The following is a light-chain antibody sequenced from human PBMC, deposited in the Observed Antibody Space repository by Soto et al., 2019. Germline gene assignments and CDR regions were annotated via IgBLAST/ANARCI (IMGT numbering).Light chain of an antibody. CDR1: QSVSSN. Sequence: EIVMTQSPATLSVSPGERATLSCRGSQSVSSNLAWYQQQPGQAPRLLIYDASTRATGIPARFSGSGSGTEFTLTISSLQSEEFAVYYCQQYNNWPRTFGQGTKVDIK. CDR2: DAS. J-gene: IGKJ1*01. CDR3: QQYNNWPRT. V-gene: IGKV3-15*01.